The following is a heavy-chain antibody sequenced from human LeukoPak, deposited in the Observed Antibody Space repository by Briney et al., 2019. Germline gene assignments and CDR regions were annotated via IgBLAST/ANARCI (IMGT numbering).Heavy chain of an antibody. CDR3: AKGYYGSGSYYPSGY. V-gene: IGHV3-43*02. CDR2: ISGDGGST. D-gene: IGHD3-10*01. J-gene: IGHJ4*02. Sequence: GGSLRLSCAASGFTFDDYAMHWVRQAREKGLEWVSLISGDGGSTYYADSVKGRFTISRDNSKNSLYLQMNSLRTEDTALYYCAKGYYGSGSYYPSGYWGQGTLVTVSS. CDR1: GFTFDDYA.